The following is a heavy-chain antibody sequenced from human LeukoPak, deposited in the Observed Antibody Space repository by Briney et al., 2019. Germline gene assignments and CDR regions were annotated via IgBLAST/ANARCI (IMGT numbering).Heavy chain of an antibody. CDR2: IRAYNGNT. V-gene: IGHV1-18*04. Sequence: ASVKVSCKAAGYTFTSYGISWVRQAPGQGLEWMGWIRAYNGNTNYAQKLQRRVTMTTDTSTSTAYIELRSLRSDDTAVYYCARDSDYDILTGYYTSVNRGFDYWGQGTLVTVSS. CDR1: GYTFTSYG. CDR3: ARDSDYDILTGYYTSVNRGFDY. D-gene: IGHD3-9*01. J-gene: IGHJ4*02.